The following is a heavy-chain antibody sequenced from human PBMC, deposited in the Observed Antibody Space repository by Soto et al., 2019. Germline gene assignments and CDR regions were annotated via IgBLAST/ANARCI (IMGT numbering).Heavy chain of an antibody. V-gene: IGHV1-3*05. Sequence: QVQLMQSGAEEKKPGASVTVSCKASGYSFTNYPVHWVRQAPGQRLESMGWINAANGNTEYSQKFQGRLTITKDTSASTAXMELSSLRSEDTAVYFCAREKVESYYYYFGMDVWGQGTTVSVSS. CDR3: AREKVESYYYYFGMDV. CDR2: INAANGNT. D-gene: IGHD2-15*01. CDR1: GYSFTNYP. J-gene: IGHJ6*02.